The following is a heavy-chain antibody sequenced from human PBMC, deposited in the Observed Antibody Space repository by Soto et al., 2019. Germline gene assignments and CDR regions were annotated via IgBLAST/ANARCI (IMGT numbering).Heavy chain of an antibody. D-gene: IGHD5-12*01. CDR2: INAGNGNT. V-gene: IGHV1-3*01. Sequence: QVQLVQSGAEVKKPGASVQVSCKASGYTFTSYAMHWVRQAPGQRLEWMGWINAGNGNTKYSQKFQGRVTITRDTSASTAYMELSSLRSEDTAVYYCARTRLYSGYGEDYWGQGTLVTVSS. J-gene: IGHJ4*02. CDR3: ARTRLYSGYGEDY. CDR1: GYTFTSYA.